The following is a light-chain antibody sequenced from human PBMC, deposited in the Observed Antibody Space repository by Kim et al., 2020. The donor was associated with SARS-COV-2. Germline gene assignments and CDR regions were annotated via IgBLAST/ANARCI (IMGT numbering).Light chain of an antibody. V-gene: IGLV10-54*01. CDR3: SSWDSSLNAVV. Sequence: QAGLTQPPSMSEALGQTATLTCTGNRNNVGNQGAAWLRQRLGHPPRLLSFRNNTRPSGISDRFSAFRSGNTASLTFTALQPDDEADYYCSSWDSSLNAVVFGGGTQLTVL. CDR2: RNN. J-gene: IGLJ2*01. CDR1: RNNVGNQG.